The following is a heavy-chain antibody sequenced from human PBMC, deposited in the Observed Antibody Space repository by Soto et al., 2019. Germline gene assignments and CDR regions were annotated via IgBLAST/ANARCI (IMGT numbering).Heavy chain of an antibody. Sequence: QAQLVQSGAEMKKSGASLKISCGASGYSLTGYYLRWLRQAPGQGLEWMGWLNPDSGEAIYALKFQGRVTMTRGTTSSTAYLEVWTLTSDDTAIYYCARGGYYDSGLYKGDLDVWGQGTFVTVSS. D-gene: IGHD3-22*01. V-gene: IGHV1-2*02. CDR1: GYSLTGYY. CDR3: ARGGYYDSGLYKGDLDV. J-gene: IGHJ3*01. CDR2: LNPDSGEA.